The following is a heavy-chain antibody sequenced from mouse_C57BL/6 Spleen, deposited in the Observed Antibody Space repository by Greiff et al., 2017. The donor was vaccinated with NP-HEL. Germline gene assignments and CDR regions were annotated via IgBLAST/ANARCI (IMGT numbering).Heavy chain of an antibody. CDR2: INPNNGGT. CDR1: GYTFTDYY. D-gene: IGHD1-1*01. CDR3: ARDDYYYGSSAWFAY. Sequence: EVQLQQSGPELVKPGASVKISCKASGYTFTDYYMNWVKQSHGKSLEWIGDINPNNGGTSYNQKFKGKATLTVDKSSSTAYMELRSLTSEDSAVYYCARDDYYYGSSAWFAYWGQGSLVTVSA. J-gene: IGHJ3*01. V-gene: IGHV1-26*01.